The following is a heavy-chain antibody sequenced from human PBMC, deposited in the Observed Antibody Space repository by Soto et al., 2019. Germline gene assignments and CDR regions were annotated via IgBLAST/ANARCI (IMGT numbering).Heavy chain of an antibody. V-gene: IGHV3-33*01. J-gene: IGHJ6*02. CDR2: IWYDGSNK. CDR1: GFTFSSYG. CDR3: ARGTPDTAMVYYYYYGMDV. D-gene: IGHD5-18*01. Sequence: GGSLRLSCAASGFTFSSYGMHWVRQAPGKGLEWVAVIWYDGSNKYYADSVKGRFTISRDNSKNTLYLQMNSLRAEDTAVYYCARGTPDTAMVYYYYYGMDVWGQGTTVTAP.